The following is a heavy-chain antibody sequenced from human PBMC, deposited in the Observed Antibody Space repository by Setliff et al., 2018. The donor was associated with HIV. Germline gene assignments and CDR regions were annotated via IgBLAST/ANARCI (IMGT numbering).Heavy chain of an antibody. CDR1: GGSATSGGYY. Sequence: PSETLSLTCSVSGGSATSGGYYWSWIRQHPGKGLEYIGYIYYTGRTNYNPSLKSRVTMSLDSSKKQFSLKLSSVTAADTAVYFCARDVGGFTVFAVPRGGFDPWGQGTLVTVSS. V-gene: IGHV4-61*08. CDR2: IYYTGRT. D-gene: IGHD3-3*01. J-gene: IGHJ5*02. CDR3: ARDVGGFTVFAVPRGGFDP.